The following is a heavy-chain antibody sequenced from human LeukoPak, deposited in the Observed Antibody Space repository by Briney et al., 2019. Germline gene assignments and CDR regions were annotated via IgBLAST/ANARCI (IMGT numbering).Heavy chain of an antibody. CDR2: ISYDGSNK. CDR1: GFTFSNYE. CDR3: AKDPNQPYDFWSGSYGMDV. J-gene: IGHJ6*02. D-gene: IGHD3-3*01. Sequence: PGGSLRLSCAASGFTFSNYEMNWVRQAPGKGLEWVAVISYDGSNKYYADSVKGRFTISRDNSKNTLYLQMNSLRAEDTAVYYCAKDPNQPYDFWSGSYGMDVWGQGTTVTVSS. V-gene: IGHV3-30*18.